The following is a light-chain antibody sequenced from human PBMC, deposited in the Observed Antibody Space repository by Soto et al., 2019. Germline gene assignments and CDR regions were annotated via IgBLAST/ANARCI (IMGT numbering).Light chain of an antibody. J-gene: IGLJ1*01. CDR3: GSYTSSNTYV. CDR2: DVS. Sequence: QSALTQPASVSGSPGQSITISCTGTSSDVGAYNFVSWYLQHPGKAPKLLIYDVSHRPSGISTRFSGSKSGNTASLTISGLQAEDEADYFCGSYTSSNTYVFGTGTKVTVL. CDR1: SSDVGAYNF. V-gene: IGLV2-14*03.